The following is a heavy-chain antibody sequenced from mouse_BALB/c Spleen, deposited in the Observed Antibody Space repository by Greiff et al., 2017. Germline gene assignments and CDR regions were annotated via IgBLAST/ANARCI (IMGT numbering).Heavy chain of an antibody. D-gene: IGHD2-3*01. CDR2: IRNKANGYTT. CDR1: GFTFTDYY. V-gene: IGHV7-3*02. Sequence: EVKLVESGGGLVQPGGSLRLSCATSGFTFTDYYMSWVRQPPGKALEWLGFIRNKANGYTTEYSASVKGRFTISRDNSQSILYLQMNTLRAEDSATYYCAFYDGYAMDYWGQGTSVTVSS. J-gene: IGHJ4*01. CDR3: AFYDGYAMDY.